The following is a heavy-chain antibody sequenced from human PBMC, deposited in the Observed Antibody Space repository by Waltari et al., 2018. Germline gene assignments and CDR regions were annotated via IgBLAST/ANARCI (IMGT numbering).Heavy chain of an antibody. CDR2: IRRKAYGGTT. J-gene: IGHJ6*02. D-gene: IGHD6-6*01. Sequence: EVQLVESGGGLVQPGRSLRLSCTASGFTFGDYAMSWFRQAPGKGLEWVGFIRRKAYGGTTEYAASVKGRFTISRDDSKSIAYLQMNSLKTEDTAVYYCTRDRNIAARHYYYYYGMDVWGQGTTVTVSS. CDR1: GFTFGDYA. V-gene: IGHV3-49*03. CDR3: TRDRNIAARHYYYYYGMDV.